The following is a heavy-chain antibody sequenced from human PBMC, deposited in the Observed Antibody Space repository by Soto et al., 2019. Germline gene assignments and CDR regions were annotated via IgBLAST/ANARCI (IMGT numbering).Heavy chain of an antibody. V-gene: IGHV3-23*01. CDR2: IYGNGAGI. J-gene: IGHJ4*02. D-gene: IGHD2-21*02. Sequence: PGGSLRLSCAASGFTFSAYAMTWVRQAPGKGLESVSGIYGNGAGIQYADSVRGRFTISGDNSKNTLYLQMNSLRAEDTAVYYCAKDVISGDGFWLMDHWGQGTLVTVSS. CDR1: GFTFSAYA. CDR3: AKDVISGDGFWLMDH.